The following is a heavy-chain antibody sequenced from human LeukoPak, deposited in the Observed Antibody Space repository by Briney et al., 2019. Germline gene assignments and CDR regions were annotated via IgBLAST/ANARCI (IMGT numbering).Heavy chain of an antibody. CDR3: AKSREDWFDP. V-gene: IGHV3-30*18. CDR1: FTFSNYG. J-gene: IGHJ5*02. CDR2: ISYDGNNK. Sequence: GGSLRLSCGFTFSNYGMHWVRQAPGKGLEWVAVISYDGNNKYYADSVKGRFTISRDNSKNTLYLQMNSLRAEDTAVYYCAKSREDWFDPWGQGTLVTVSS. D-gene: IGHD1-26*01.